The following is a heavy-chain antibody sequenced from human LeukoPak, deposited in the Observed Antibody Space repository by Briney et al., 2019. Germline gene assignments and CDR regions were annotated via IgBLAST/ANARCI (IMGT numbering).Heavy chain of an antibody. V-gene: IGHV1-18*01. CDR2: ISAYNGNT. J-gene: IGHJ4*02. Sequence: ASVKVSCKASGYTFTSYGISWVRQAPGQGLEWMGWISAYNGNTNYAQKVQGRVTMTTDTSTSTAYMEVRSLRSDDTAVYYCARDRLLSNSGSYGYWGQGTLVTVSS. CDR1: GYTFTSYG. CDR3: ARDRLLSNSGSYGY. D-gene: IGHD1-26*01.